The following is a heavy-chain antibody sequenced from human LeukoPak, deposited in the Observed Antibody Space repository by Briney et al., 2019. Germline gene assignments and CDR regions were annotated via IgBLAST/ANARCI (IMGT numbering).Heavy chain of an antibody. V-gene: IGHV3-23*01. CDR2: ISASGGSD. CDR3: AKDSSGRQPSTAFDY. D-gene: IGHD6-19*01. CDR1: GFTLRSYA. Sequence: GGSLRLPCAASGFTLRSYAMIGVRQAPGKAREGVSVISASGGSDYYPAAVKGRFTISRDNYKNTLYLQMPSLRAEDTAVYCCAKDSSGRQPSTAFDYWRQGTLVTVSS. J-gene: IGHJ4*02.